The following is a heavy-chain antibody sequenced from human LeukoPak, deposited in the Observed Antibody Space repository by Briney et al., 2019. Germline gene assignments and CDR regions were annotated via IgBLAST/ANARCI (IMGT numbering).Heavy chain of an antibody. Sequence: GGSLRLSCAASGFTFSSYGMHWVRQAPGKGLEWVAVIWYDGSNKYYADSVKGRFTISRDNSKNTLYLQMNSLRAEDTAVYYCARGTTPSSGYYYYYYGMDVWGQGTTVTVSS. CDR3: ARGTTPSSGYYYYYYGMDV. CDR2: IWYDGSNK. V-gene: IGHV3-33*01. CDR1: GFTFSSYG. D-gene: IGHD3-22*01. J-gene: IGHJ6*02.